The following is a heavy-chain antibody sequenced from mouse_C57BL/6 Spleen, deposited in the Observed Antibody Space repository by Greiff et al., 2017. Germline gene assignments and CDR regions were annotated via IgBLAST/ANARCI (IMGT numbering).Heavy chain of an antibody. Sequence: EVQVVESGGGLVKPGGSLKLSCAASGFTFSSYAMSWVRQTPEKRLEWVGTISDGGSYTYYPDNVKGRFTISRDNAKNNLYLQMSHLKSEDTAMYYCARDLTTVDAMDYWGQGTSVTVSS. CDR3: ARDLTTVDAMDY. CDR1: GFTFSSYA. V-gene: IGHV5-4*01. CDR2: ISDGGSYT. J-gene: IGHJ4*01. D-gene: IGHD1-1*01.